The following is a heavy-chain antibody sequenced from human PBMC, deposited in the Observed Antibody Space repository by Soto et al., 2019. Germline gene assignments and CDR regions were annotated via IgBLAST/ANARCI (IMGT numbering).Heavy chain of an antibody. D-gene: IGHD3-22*01. Sequence: QVQLQESGPGLVKPSGTLSLTCAVSGGSISSSNWWSWVRQPPGKGLEWIGEIYHSGSTNYNPSLRSRVTISVYMSKNHFSLKLSSGTAAETAVYYCARGIIIMILVGGGDDAFDIWGQGTMVTVSS. J-gene: IGHJ3*02. CDR2: IYHSGST. CDR1: GGSISSSNW. V-gene: IGHV4-4*02. CDR3: ARGIIIMILVGGGDDAFDI.